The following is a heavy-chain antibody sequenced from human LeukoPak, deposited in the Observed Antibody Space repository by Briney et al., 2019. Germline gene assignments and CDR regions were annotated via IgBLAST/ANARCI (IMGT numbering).Heavy chain of an antibody. CDR2: ISWNSGSI. Sequence: QAGGSLRLSCAASGFTFDDYAMHWVRQAPGKGLEWVSGISWNSGSIGYADSVKGRFTISRDNAKNSLYLQMNSLRAEDMALYYCAKGGRIIAAAFGCWGQGTLVTVSS. V-gene: IGHV3-9*03. D-gene: IGHD6-13*01. CDR1: GFTFDDYA. CDR3: AKGGRIIAAAFGC. J-gene: IGHJ4*02.